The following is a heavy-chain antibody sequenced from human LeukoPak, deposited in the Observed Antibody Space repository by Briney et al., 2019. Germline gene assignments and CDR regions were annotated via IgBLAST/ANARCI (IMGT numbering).Heavy chain of an antibody. J-gene: IGHJ6*03. V-gene: IGHV3-74*01. CDR1: GFTFNTHW. Sequence: GGSLRLSCAASGFTFNTHWMHWVRQAPGRGLVWVSRINTDGSTTNYADSVKGRFTISRDNSKNTLYLQMNSLRAEDTAVYYCAREVVVAATYPYYYYMDVWGKGTTVTVSS. CDR2: INTDGSTT. D-gene: IGHD2-15*01. CDR3: AREVVVAATYPYYYYMDV.